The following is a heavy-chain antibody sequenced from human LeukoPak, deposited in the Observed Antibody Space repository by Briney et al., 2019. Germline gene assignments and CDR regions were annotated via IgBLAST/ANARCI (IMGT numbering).Heavy chain of an antibody. D-gene: IGHD6-13*01. CDR2: ITGSGGDT. Sequence: GGSLRLSCAASGVTFSNYALSWVRQAPGKGLEWVSAITGSGGDTYYADSVKGRFTISRDNSKNTLYLQMNSLRAEDTAVYYCAQSWQGSFDYWGQGTLVTVSS. V-gene: IGHV3-23*01. CDR1: GVTFSNYA. CDR3: AQSWQGSFDY. J-gene: IGHJ4*02.